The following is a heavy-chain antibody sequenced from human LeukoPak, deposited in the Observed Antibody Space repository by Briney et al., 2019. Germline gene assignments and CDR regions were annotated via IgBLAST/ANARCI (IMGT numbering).Heavy chain of an antibody. J-gene: IGHJ4*02. Sequence: ASVKVSCKASGYTLTSYDINWVRQATGQGLEWMGWINPNSGGTNYAQKFQGWVTMTRDTSISTAYMELSRLRSDDTAVYYCARSTVTTKDFDYWGQGTLVTVSS. CDR1: GYTLTSYD. CDR2: INPNSGGT. D-gene: IGHD4-17*01. CDR3: ARSTVTTKDFDY. V-gene: IGHV1-2*04.